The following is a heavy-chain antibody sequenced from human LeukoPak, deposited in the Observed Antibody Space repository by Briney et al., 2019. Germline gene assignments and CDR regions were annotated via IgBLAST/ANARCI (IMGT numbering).Heavy chain of an antibody. V-gene: IGHV3-53*01. Sequence: TGGSLRLSCAASGFTVSSNYMSWVRQAPGKGLEWVSVIYSGGSTYYADSVKGRFTISRDNSKNTLYLQMNSLRAEDTAVYYCASGWELPPFDYWGQGTLVTVSS. CDR1: GFTVSSNY. CDR3: ASGWELPPFDY. J-gene: IGHJ4*02. CDR2: IYSGGST. D-gene: IGHD1-26*01.